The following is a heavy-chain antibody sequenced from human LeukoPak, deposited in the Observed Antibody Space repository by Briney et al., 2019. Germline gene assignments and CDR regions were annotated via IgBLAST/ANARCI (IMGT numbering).Heavy chain of an antibody. V-gene: IGHV3-48*02. CDR1: GFTFSSYS. CDR3: ASGHYGSGNGGLFDY. D-gene: IGHD3-10*01. J-gene: IGHJ4*02. CDR2: ISSSSSTI. Sequence: GGSLRLSCAASGFTFSSYSMNWVRQAPGKGLEWVSYISSSSSTIYYADSVKGRFTISRDNAKNSLYLQMNSLRDEDTAVYYCASGHYGSGNGGLFDYWGQGTLVTVSS.